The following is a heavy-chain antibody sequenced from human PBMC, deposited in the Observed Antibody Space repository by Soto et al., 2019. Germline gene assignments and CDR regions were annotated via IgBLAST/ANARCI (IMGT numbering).Heavy chain of an antibody. CDR2: IYNSGIT. Sequence: PSETLSLTCTVSGGSISSGDYSWSWVRQSPGKGLEWIGHIYNSGITYYNPSLKSRVVISIDTSRNQFSLRLNSLTTADRAVYFCARGVMFFGLVSRFWFDPWGQGTVVTVSS. J-gene: IGHJ5*02. V-gene: IGHV4-30-4*01. D-gene: IGHD3-3*01. CDR1: GGSISSGDYS. CDR3: ARGVMFFGLVSRFWFDP.